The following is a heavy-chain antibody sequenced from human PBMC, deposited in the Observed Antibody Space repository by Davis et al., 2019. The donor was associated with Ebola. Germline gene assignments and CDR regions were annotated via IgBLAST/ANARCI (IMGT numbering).Heavy chain of an antibody. D-gene: IGHD3-22*01. CDR1: GFTFTSYW. CDR2: IQQDGSEK. Sequence: GGSLRLSCAASGFTFTSYWMSWVRQAPGKGLEWVANIQQDGSEKYYVDSVKGRFTISRDNAKNSLYLQMNSLRAEDTAVYYCARRITMIVVVPYNWFDPWGQGTLVTVSS. CDR3: ARRITMIVVVPYNWFDP. J-gene: IGHJ5*02. V-gene: IGHV3-7*01.